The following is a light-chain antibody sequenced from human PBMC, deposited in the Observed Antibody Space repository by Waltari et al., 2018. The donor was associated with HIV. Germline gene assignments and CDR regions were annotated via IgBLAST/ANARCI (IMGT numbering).Light chain of an antibody. Sequence: DIVMTQSPLSLPVTPGEPASISCRSSQTLLHDNEYNYWDWYVQKPGQSPQLLIYLGSLRASGVPDRFIGSGSGTDFTLKISRVEAEDVGVYYGMQGLETPTFGQGTRLEIK. J-gene: IGKJ5*01. CDR1: QTLLHDNEYNY. V-gene: IGKV2-28*01. CDR3: MQGLETPT. CDR2: LGS.